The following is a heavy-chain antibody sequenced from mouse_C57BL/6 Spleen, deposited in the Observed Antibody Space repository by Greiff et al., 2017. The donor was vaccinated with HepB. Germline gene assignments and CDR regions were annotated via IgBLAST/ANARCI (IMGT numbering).Heavy chain of an antibody. V-gene: IGHV1-69*01. Sequence: QVQLQQPGAELVMPGASVKLSCKASGYTFPSYWMHWVKQRPGQGLEWIGEIDPSDSYTNYNQKFKGKSTLTVDKSSGTAYMQLSSLTSEDSAVYYCALYGYDGFDYWGQGTTLTVSS. CDR1: GYTFPSYW. CDR3: ALYGYDGFDY. CDR2: IDPSDSYT. J-gene: IGHJ2*01. D-gene: IGHD2-2*01.